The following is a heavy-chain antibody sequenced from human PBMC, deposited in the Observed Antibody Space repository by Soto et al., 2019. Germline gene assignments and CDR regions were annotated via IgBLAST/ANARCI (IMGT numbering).Heavy chain of an antibody. J-gene: IGHJ6*02. V-gene: IGHV1-2*04. CDR1: GYTFTGYY. D-gene: IGHD3-3*01. Sequence: ASVKVSCKASGYTFTGYYMHWVRQAPGQGLEWMGWINPNSGGTNYAQKFQGWVTMTRDTSISTAYMELSRLRSDDTAVYYCARSLFGVVPYYYYGMDVWGQGTTVTVSS. CDR2: INPNSGGT. CDR3: ARSLFGVVPYYYYGMDV.